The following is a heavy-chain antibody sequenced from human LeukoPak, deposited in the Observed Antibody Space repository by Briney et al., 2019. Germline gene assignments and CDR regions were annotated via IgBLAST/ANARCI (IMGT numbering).Heavy chain of an antibody. D-gene: IGHD3-10*01. Sequence: APVKVSCKASGYTFTSYYMHWVRQAPGQGLEWMGIINPSGGSTSYAQKFQGRVTMTRDTSTSTVYMELSSLRSEDTAVYYCARVRGSGYYGSGSQGAFDIWGQGTMVTVSS. CDR3: ARVRGSGYYGSGSQGAFDI. CDR2: INPSGGST. V-gene: IGHV1-46*01. CDR1: GYTFTSYY. J-gene: IGHJ3*02.